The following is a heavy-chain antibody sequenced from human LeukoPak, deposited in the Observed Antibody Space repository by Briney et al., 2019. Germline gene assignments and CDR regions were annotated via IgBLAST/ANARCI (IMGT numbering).Heavy chain of an antibody. CDR1: GYTFTSYY. D-gene: IGHD2-15*01. Sequence: ASVKVSCKASGYTFTSYYMQWVRQAPGQGLEWMGIINPSGGSTSYAQKFQGRVTMTRDMSTSTVYMELSTLRSEDTAVYYCARVKGRGYCSGGSCRKRGYYYYYYMDVWGKGTTVTVSS. CDR2: INPSGGST. V-gene: IGHV1-46*01. CDR3: ARVKGRGYCSGGSCRKRGYYYYYYMDV. J-gene: IGHJ6*03.